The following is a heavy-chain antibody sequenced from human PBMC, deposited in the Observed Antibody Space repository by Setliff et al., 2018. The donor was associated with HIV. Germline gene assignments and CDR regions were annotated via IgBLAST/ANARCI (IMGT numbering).Heavy chain of an antibody. Sequence: GASVKVSCKASGYTFTSYDINWVRQATGQGLEWMGWISAHSGYAKSAQKFQGRVSIARDTSASTAYMELSSLRSEDTAVYYCARVQTMAVAGTQYYYMDVWGKGTTVTVSS. CDR1: GYTFTSYD. CDR2: ISAHSGYA. D-gene: IGHD6-19*01. V-gene: IGHV1-8*03. CDR3: ARVQTMAVAGTQYYYMDV. J-gene: IGHJ6*03.